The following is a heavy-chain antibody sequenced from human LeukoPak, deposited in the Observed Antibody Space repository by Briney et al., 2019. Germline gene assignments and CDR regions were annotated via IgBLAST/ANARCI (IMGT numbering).Heavy chain of an antibody. D-gene: IGHD3-10*01. Sequence: PGGSLRLSCAASRFTFSDYYMSWIRQAPGKGLEWVSYISSSSSYTNYADSVKGRFTISRDNAKNSLYLQMNSLRAEDTAVYYCARFYYGSGNPTYWGQGTLVTVSS. CDR2: ISSSSSYT. J-gene: IGHJ4*02. CDR1: RFTFSDYY. V-gene: IGHV3-11*06. CDR3: ARFYYGSGNPTY.